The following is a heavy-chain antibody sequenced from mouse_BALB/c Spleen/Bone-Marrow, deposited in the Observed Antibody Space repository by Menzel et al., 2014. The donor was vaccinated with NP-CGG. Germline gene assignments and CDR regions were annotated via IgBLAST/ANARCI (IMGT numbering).Heavy chain of an antibody. CDR1: GFTFSDYY. Sequence: DVQLVESGGGLVKPGGSLKLSCAASGFTFSDYYMYWVRQTPEKRLEWVATISDGGSYTYYPDSVKGRFTISRDKAKNNLYLQMSSLKSEDTAMYYCARDYDYAMDYWGQGTSVTVSS. V-gene: IGHV5-4*02. D-gene: IGHD2-12*01. J-gene: IGHJ4*01. CDR3: ARDYDYAMDY. CDR2: ISDGGSYT.